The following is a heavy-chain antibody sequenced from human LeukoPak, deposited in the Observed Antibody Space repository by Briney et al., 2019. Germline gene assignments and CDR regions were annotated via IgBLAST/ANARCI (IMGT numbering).Heavy chain of an antibody. CDR2: INHSGST. Sequence: SETLSLTCAVYGGSFSGYYWSWIRQPPGKGLEWIGEINHSGSTNYNPSLKSRVTISVDTSKNQFSLKLSSVTAADTAVYYCARGARGYSYGYVRYWGQGTLVTVSS. V-gene: IGHV4-34*01. CDR3: ARGARGYSYGYVRY. CDR1: GGSFSGYY. J-gene: IGHJ4*02. D-gene: IGHD5-18*01.